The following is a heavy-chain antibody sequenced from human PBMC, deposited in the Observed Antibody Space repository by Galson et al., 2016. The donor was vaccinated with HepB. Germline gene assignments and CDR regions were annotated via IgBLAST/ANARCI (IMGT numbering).Heavy chain of an antibody. CDR1: GFTFSSYA. Sequence: SLRLSCAASGFTFSSYAMRWVRQAPGKGLEWVSSLTSTSGYKYYKDSVKGRFTISRDNARNLVHLHMNSLRAEDTAVYYCARELSLPFDYWGQGTLVIVSS. D-gene: IGHD3-16*02. CDR2: LTSTSGYK. J-gene: IGHJ4*02. V-gene: IGHV3-21*01. CDR3: ARELSLPFDY.